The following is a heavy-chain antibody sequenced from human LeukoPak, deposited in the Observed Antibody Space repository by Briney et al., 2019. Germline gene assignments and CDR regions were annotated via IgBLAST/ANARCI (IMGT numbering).Heavy chain of an antibody. CDR3: AREGNSWYCTDY. CDR2: IKQDGSIK. D-gene: IGHD6-13*01. Sequence: GGSLRLSCAASGFTFSTYWMSWVRQAPGKGLEWVANIKQDGSIKYYVDSVKGRFTISRDDAKNSLYLQMNTLTVEDTAVYYCAREGNSWYCTDYWGQGTLVTVSS. V-gene: IGHV3-7*01. CDR1: GFTFSTYW. J-gene: IGHJ4*02.